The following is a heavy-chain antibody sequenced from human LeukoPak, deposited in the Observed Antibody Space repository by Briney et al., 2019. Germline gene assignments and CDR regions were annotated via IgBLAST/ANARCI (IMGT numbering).Heavy chain of an antibody. CDR3: ARDHWEGDYKFRQEGYYFDY. CDR2: INPNSGGT. V-gene: IGHV1-2*06. D-gene: IGHD4-17*01. CDR1: GYTFTGYY. J-gene: IGHJ4*02. Sequence: GASVKVSCKASGYTFTGYYMHWVRQAPGQGLEWMGRINPNSGGTNYAQKFQGRVTMTRDTSISTAYMELSRLRSDDTAVYYCARDHWEGDYKFRQEGYYFDYWGQGTLVTVSS.